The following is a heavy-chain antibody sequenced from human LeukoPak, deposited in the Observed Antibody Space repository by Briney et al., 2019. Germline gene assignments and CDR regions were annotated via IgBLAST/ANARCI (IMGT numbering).Heavy chain of an antibody. CDR2: IYYSGST. Sequence: PSGTLSLTCTVSGGSISSSSYYWGWIRQPPGKGLEWIGSIYYSGSTYYNPSLKSRVTISVDTSKNQFSLKLSSVTAADTAVYYCASQGQSRSHGYWGQGTLVTVSS. V-gene: IGHV4-39*07. J-gene: IGHJ4*02. CDR1: GGSISSSSYY. CDR3: ASQGQSRSHGY.